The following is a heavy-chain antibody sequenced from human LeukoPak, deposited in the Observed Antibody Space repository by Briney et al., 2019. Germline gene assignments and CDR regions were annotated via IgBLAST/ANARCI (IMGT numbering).Heavy chain of an antibody. CDR1: GITFSNHG. Sequence: GGSLRLSCAVSGITFSNHGVNWVRQAPGKGLEWVSGVSTSGDVKWYADSVKGRFIISRDNSKNTLYLQMNSLRAEDTAVYYCAQDGASIRFDNWGQGTLVTVSS. V-gene: IGHV3-23*01. CDR3: AQDGASIRFDN. CDR2: VSTSGDVK. D-gene: IGHD3-16*01. J-gene: IGHJ4*02.